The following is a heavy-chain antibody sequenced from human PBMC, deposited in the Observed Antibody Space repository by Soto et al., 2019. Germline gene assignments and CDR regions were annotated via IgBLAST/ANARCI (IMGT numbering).Heavy chain of an antibody. CDR3: ARVGGDDFWSGYSQYYFDY. Sequence: QVQLVQSGAEVKKPGASVKVSCKASGYTFTSYYMHWVRQAPGQGLEWMGIINPSGGSTSYAQKFQGRVTMTRDTSTSTVYMELGSLRSEDTAVYYCARVGGDDFWSGYSQYYFDYWGQGTLVTVSS. J-gene: IGHJ4*02. CDR1: GYTFTSYY. D-gene: IGHD3-3*01. CDR2: INPSGGST. V-gene: IGHV1-46*01.